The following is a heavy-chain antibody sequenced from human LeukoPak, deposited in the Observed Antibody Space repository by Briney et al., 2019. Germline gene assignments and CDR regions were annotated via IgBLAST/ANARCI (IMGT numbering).Heavy chain of an antibody. CDR3: ARQGSRWRWLQSGVHAFDI. J-gene: IGHJ3*02. CDR1: GFTVSSNY. D-gene: IGHD5-24*01. V-gene: IGHV3-53*01. Sequence: GGSLRLSCAASGFTVSSNYMSWVRQAPGKGLEWVSVIYSGGSTYYADSVKGRFTISRDNSKNTLYLQMNSLRAEDTAVYYCARQGSRWRWLQSGVHAFDIWGQGTMVTVSS. CDR2: IYSGGST.